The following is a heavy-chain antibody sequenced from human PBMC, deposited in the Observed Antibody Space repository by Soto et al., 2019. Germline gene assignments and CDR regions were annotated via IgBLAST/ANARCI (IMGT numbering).Heavy chain of an antibody. CDR2: FSDSGST. J-gene: IGHJ6*02. Sequence: WKRIRQPPGKVMDWIGEFSDSGSTNYDPSLKSRVTTSTDKSKSQFSLKLSSVTASDTAVYYCSRGNFYLGLDVWGHWTTVT. V-gene: IGHV4-34*01. CDR3: SRGNFYLGLDV.